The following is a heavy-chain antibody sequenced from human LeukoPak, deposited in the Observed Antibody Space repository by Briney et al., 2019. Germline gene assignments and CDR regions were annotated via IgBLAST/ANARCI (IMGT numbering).Heavy chain of an antibody. D-gene: IGHD5/OR15-5a*01. CDR3: AKAMVSSRRKEGSTIDY. CDR2: IRYDGSNK. J-gene: IGHJ4*02. V-gene: IGHV3-30*02. Sequence: GGSLRLSCAVSGFTFSSYGMHWVRQAPGKGLEWVAFIRYDGSNKYYADSVKGRFTISRDDSKNTLYLQMNSLRAEDTAVYYCAKAMVSSRRKEGSTIDYWGQGTLVTVSS. CDR1: GFTFSSYG.